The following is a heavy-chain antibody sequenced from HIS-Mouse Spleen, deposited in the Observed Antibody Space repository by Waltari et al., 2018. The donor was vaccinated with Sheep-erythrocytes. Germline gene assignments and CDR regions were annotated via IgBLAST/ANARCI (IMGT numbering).Heavy chain of an antibody. V-gene: IGHV3-21*01. CDR2: ISSSSSYI. CDR1: GFTFSSYS. D-gene: IGHD1-26*01. Sequence: EVQLVESGGGLVKPGGSLRLSCAASGFTFSSYSMNWVRQAPGKGLEWVSAISSSSSYIYYADSGKCRFTISRDNAKNSLYLQMNSLRAENTAVYYCARVASGATFDYWGQGTLVTVSS. CDR3: ARVASGATFDY. J-gene: IGHJ4*02.